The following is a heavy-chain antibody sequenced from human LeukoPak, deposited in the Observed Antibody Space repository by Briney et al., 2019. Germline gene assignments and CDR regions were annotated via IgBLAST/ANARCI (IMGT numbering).Heavy chain of an antibody. CDR3: ARDIVGATYYYIDV. CDR1: GFTFSGYG. Sequence: PGGSLRLSCAASGFTFSGYGMHWVRQTPGKGLEYVSAISSNGGTTYYANSVEGRFTISRDNSKNTLYLQMGRLRPEDMAVYYCARDIVGATYYYIDVWGKGTTVSVSS. D-gene: IGHD1-26*01. CDR2: ISSNGGTT. J-gene: IGHJ6*03. V-gene: IGHV3-64*01.